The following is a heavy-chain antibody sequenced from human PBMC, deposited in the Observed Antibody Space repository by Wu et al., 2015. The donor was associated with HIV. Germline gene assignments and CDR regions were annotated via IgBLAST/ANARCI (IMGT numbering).Heavy chain of an antibody. J-gene: IGHJ4*02. CDR2: VSAWDGRT. CDR1: GYLFTHYG. V-gene: IGHV1-18*01. Sequence: QVQLVQSGDEVKKPGASVKVSCKASGYLFTHYGVTWVRLAPGQRLEWVGWVSAWDGRTNYAQNLQGRVTMTTDSSTNTAYMELKSLTSDDTAVYFYARGGHCTQGVCCHLEYWGQGTLVTVSS. CDR3: ARGGHCTQGVCCHLEY. D-gene: IGHD2-8*01.